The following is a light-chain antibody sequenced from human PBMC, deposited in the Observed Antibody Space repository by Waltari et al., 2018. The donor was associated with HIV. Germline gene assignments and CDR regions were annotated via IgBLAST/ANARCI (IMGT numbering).Light chain of an antibody. CDR2: ATS. J-gene: IGKJ1*01. CDR3: QQSYSHPRT. Sequence: DIQMTQSPPSLSASVGDRVTISCRASPNISSYLNCYQQSTGKAPKLLFYATSTLQSGVPSRFMGDESGADFTLTDSGLRPEDCATYYCQQSYSHPRTFRQGTKVEVK. CDR1: PNISSY. V-gene: IGKV1-39*01.